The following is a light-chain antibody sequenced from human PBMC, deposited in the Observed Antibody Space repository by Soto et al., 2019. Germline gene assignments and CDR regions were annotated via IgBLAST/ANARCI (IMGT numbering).Light chain of an antibody. V-gene: IGLV1-51*01. CDR1: GSNIGSTY. CDR2: DNN. CDR3: GTWDTSLSAEV. J-gene: IGLJ1*01. Sequence: QSVLTQPPSVSAAPGQKVTISCSGSGSNIGSTYVSWYQQLPGTAPKLLIYDNNKRPSGIPDGFSGSKSGTSATLGITGLQTGDEADYYCGTWDTSLSAEVFGTGTKLTVL.